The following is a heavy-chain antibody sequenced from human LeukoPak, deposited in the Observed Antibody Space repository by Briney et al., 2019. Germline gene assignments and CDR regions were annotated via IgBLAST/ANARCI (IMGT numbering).Heavy chain of an antibody. CDR2: FDPEDGET. D-gene: IGHD3-9*01. V-gene: IGHV1-24*01. CDR1: GYTLTELS. J-gene: IGHJ4*02. Sequence: ASVKVSCKASGYTLTELSMHWVRQAPGKGLEWMGGFDPEDGETIYAQKFQGRVTMTEDTSTDTAYMELSSLRSEDTAVYYCATDKSRFDWLHYFDYWGQGTLVTVSS. CDR3: ATDKSRFDWLHYFDY.